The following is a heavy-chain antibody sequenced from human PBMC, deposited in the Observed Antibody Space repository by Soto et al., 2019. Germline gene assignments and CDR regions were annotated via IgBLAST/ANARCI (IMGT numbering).Heavy chain of an antibody. CDR3: AKEFWSGPFDY. Sequence: AGSLRLSCAASGFTFSSYGMHWVRQAPGKGLEWVAVIWSDGSNKYYADSVKGRFTISRDNSKNTLYLQVNSLRAEDTAVYYCAKEFWSGPFDYWGQGTLVTVSS. J-gene: IGHJ4*02. D-gene: IGHD3-3*01. CDR2: IWSDGSNK. CDR1: GFTFSSYG. V-gene: IGHV3-33*06.